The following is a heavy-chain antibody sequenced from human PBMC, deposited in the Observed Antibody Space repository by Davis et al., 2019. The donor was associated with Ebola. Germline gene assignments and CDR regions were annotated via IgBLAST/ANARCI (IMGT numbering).Heavy chain of an antibody. J-gene: IGHJ5*02. CDR3: ARLGYNWVSWFDP. V-gene: IGHV4-39*01. CDR1: GDSISSSYY. CDR2: HYYTGTI. Sequence: PSETLSLTCTVSGDSISSSYYWGWVRQPPGRGLEWIGTHYYTGTIYSNPSLESRVTISVDTSKNEFSLRLTSVTAADTAVYYCARLGYNWVSWFDPWGQGILVTVSS. D-gene: IGHD5-18*01.